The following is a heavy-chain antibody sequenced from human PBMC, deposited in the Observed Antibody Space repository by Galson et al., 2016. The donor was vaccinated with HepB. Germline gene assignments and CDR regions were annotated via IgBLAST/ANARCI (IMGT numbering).Heavy chain of an antibody. J-gene: IGHJ4*02. CDR1: GFTFSNYA. CDR3: ARVNWNYAAYYFDY. D-gene: IGHD1-7*01. CDR2: IASDGGTK. V-gene: IGHV3-30-3*01. Sequence: SLRLSCAVSGFTFSNYALHWVRQAPGKGLYWVAVIASDGGTKYYADSVKGRFTISRDLSKNTLYLQMNSLRAEDTAVYYCARVNWNYAAYYFDYWGQGTLVTVSS.